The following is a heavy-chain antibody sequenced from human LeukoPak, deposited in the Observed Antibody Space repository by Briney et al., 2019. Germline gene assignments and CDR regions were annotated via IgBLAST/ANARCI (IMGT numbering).Heavy chain of an antibody. D-gene: IGHD3-22*01. Sequence: GGSLRLSCAASGFTFSSYGMHWVRQAPGKGLEWVAVISYDGSNKYYADSVKGRFTISRDNSKNTLYLQMNSLRAEDTAVYYCAKGSSAYYFLDYFDYWGQGTLVTVSS. CDR1: GFTFSSYG. CDR2: ISYDGSNK. V-gene: IGHV3-30*18. CDR3: AKGSSAYYFLDYFDY. J-gene: IGHJ4*02.